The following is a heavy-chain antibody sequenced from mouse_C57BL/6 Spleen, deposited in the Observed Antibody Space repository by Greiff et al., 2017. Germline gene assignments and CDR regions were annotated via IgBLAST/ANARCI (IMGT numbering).Heavy chain of an antibody. CDR2: ISDGGSYT. Sequence: VQLKESGGGLVKPGGSLKLSCAASGFTFSSYAMSWVRQTPEKRLEWVATISDGGSYTYYPDNVKGRFTISRDNAKNNLYLQMSHLKSEDTAMYYCARDAHSSGWFAYWGQGTLVTVSA. V-gene: IGHV5-4*01. D-gene: IGHD3-2*02. CDR1: GFTFSSYA. CDR3: ARDAHSSGWFAY. J-gene: IGHJ3*01.